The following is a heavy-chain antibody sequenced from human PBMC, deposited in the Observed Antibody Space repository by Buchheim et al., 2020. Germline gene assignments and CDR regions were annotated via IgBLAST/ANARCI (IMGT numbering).Heavy chain of an antibody. CDR3: ASDPGPYYYDSSGFIPYWYFDL. J-gene: IGHJ2*01. CDR2: ISSSRSYI. D-gene: IGHD3-22*01. V-gene: IGHV3-21*01. Sequence: EVQLVESGGGLVKPGGSLRLSCAASGFTFSSYSMNWVRQAPGKGLEWVSSISSSRSYIYYADSVKGRFTISRDNAKNSLYLQMNSLRAEDTAVYYCASDPGPYYYDSSGFIPYWYFDLWGRGTL. CDR1: GFTFSSYS.